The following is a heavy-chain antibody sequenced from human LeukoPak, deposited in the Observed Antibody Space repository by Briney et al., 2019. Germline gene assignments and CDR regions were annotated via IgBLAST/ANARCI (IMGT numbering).Heavy chain of an antibody. Sequence: GGSLRLSCAASGFSFDDYGMHWVRQAPGKGLEWVSGINRNSGSIGYAESVKGRFTISRDNAKNSLYLQMNSLRAEDTALYYCVKDFSSGWYYFDYWGQGTLVTVSS. CDR2: INRNSGSI. CDR3: VKDFSSGWYYFDY. D-gene: IGHD6-19*01. J-gene: IGHJ4*02. V-gene: IGHV3-9*01. CDR1: GFSFDDYG.